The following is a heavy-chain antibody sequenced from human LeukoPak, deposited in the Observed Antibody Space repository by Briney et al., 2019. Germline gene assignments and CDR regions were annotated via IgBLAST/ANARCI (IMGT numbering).Heavy chain of an antibody. CDR2: IYYSGRT. V-gene: IGHV4-59*01. CDR3: ARDGPNYVSRGWETKDAFDI. Sequence: SETLSLTCSVSGGSLSGFYWSWIRQPPGKGLEWIGCIYYSGRTNYNPSLKSRVTISLDTSKNQFSLKLTSVTAADTAVYYCARDGPNYVSRGWETKDAFDIWGQGTMVTVSS. CDR1: GGSLSGFY. J-gene: IGHJ3*02. D-gene: IGHD3-22*01.